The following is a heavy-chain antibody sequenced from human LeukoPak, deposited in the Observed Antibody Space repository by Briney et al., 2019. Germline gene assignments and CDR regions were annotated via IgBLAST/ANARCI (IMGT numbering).Heavy chain of an antibody. Sequence: ASVEVSCXASGYTFTSYGISWVRQAPGQGLEWMGWISAYNGNTNYAQKLQGRVTMTTDTSTSTAYMELRSLRSDDTAVYYCARAEGNCGGDCYYDYWGQRTLVTVSS. CDR2: ISAYNGNT. J-gene: IGHJ4*02. CDR3: ARAEGNCGGDCYYDY. D-gene: IGHD2-21*02. CDR1: GYTFTSYG. V-gene: IGHV1-18*01.